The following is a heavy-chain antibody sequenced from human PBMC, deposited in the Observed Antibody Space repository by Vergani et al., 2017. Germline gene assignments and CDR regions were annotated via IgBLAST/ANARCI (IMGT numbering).Heavy chain of an antibody. J-gene: IGHJ3*02. V-gene: IGHV3-21*01. Sequence: EVQLVESGGGLVKPGGSLRLSCAVSGFTFRSYSMNWVRQAPGKGLEWVSSIGSSGSYIYYADSLKGRFTISRDHAKNSLFLQMNSLRAEDTAVYYCARDRYGSYAFDIWGQGTMVTVSS. CDR2: IGSSGSYI. CDR3: ARDRYGSYAFDI. CDR1: GFTFRSYS. D-gene: IGHD1-26*01.